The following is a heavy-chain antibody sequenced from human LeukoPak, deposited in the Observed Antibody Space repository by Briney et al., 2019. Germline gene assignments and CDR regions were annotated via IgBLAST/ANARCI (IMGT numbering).Heavy chain of an antibody. CDR1: GYTFAGFF. D-gene: IGHD2-8*01. V-gene: IGHV1-2*02. Sequence: ASVKVSCKPSGYTFAGFFMHWVRQAPGQGLEWLGCVNANTGVTNYAQKFQGRVAMTRDTSISTAYMELSRLKSDDTAVYYCARGYCTNGLCYIFDYWGQGTLVTVSS. CDR2: VNANTGVT. CDR3: ARGYCTNGLCYIFDY. J-gene: IGHJ4*02.